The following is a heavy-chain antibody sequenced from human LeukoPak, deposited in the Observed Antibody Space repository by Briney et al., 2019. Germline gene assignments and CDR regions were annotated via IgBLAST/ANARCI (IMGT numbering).Heavy chain of an antibody. CDR1: GFTFSSYE. Sequence: PGGSLRLSCAASGFTFSSYEMNWVRQAPEKGLEWVSYISSSGSTIYYADSVKGRFTISRDNAKNSLYLQMNSLRAEDTAVYYCARDGKGVVVATIWGSDYYYGMDVWGKGTTVTVSS. J-gene: IGHJ6*04. CDR3: ARDGKGVVVATIWGSDYYYGMDV. V-gene: IGHV3-48*03. CDR2: ISSSGSTI. D-gene: IGHD5-12*01.